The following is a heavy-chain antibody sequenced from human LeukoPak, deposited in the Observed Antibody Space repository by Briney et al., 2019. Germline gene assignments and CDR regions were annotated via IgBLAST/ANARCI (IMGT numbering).Heavy chain of an antibody. V-gene: IGHV1-8*03. D-gene: IGHD1-1*01. CDR3: ARKRAEGYYYYYMDV. J-gene: IGHJ6*03. CDR1: GYTFTSYD. CDR2: MNPNSGNT. Sequence: ASVKVSCKASGYTFTSYDINWVRQATGQGLEWMGWMNPNSGNTGYAQKFQGRVTITRNTSISTAYMELSSLRSEDTAVYYCARKRAEGYYYYYMDVWGKGTTVTVSS.